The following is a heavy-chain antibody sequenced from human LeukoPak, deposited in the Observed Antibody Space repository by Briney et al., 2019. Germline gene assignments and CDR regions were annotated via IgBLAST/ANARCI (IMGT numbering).Heavy chain of an antibody. CDR3: ARDKAYYDILTGNYYYYGMDV. CDR2: ISSSVTTI. CDR1: GFTFSDYD. D-gene: IGHD3-9*01. V-gene: IGHV3-11*01. J-gene: IGHJ6*02. Sequence: GGSMRLSCAASGFTFSDYDMSWIRPAPGKGLEWVSYISSSVTTIYYADSVKGRFTISRDNAKNSLYLQMNSLRAEDTAVYYCARDKAYYDILTGNYYYYGMDVWGQGTTVTVSS.